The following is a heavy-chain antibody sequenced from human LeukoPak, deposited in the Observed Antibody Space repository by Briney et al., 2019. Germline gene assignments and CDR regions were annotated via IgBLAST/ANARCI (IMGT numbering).Heavy chain of an antibody. CDR1: GDSVSTNNVA. J-gene: IGHJ4*02. D-gene: IGHD3-16*01. CDR3: AREDLGAAYFDF. CDR2: TYYRSKWYN. Sequence: SQTLSLTCAISGDSVSTNNVAWNWIRQSPSRGLEWLGRTYYRSKWYNDYAVSVKSRITVNPDTSVNQFSLQLNSVTPDDTAIYYCAREDLGAAYFDFWGQGTLVTVSS. V-gene: IGHV6-1*01.